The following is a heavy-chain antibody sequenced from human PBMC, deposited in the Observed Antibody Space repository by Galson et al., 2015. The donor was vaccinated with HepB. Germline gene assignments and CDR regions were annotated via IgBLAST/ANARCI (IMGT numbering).Heavy chain of an antibody. CDR3: AKVVQSLDWSPLGGYMDV. Sequence: SLRLSCAASGFTFGSTTMIWARQAPGKGLEWVSYITRGSNTIYYGDSVRGRFTVSRDNAKNSLYLQMNSLRAEDTAVYYCAKVVQSLDWSPLGGYMDVWGRGTTVIVSS. CDR1: GFTFGSTT. V-gene: IGHV3-48*01. D-gene: IGHD3/OR15-3a*01. CDR2: ITRGSNTI. J-gene: IGHJ6*03.